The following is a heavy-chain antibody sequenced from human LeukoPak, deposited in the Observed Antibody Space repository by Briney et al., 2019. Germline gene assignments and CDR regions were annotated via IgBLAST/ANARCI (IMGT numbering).Heavy chain of an antibody. V-gene: IGHV4-39*01. Sequence: SETLSLTCTVSGGSISSSSYYWGWIRQPPGKGLEWIGNIYYSGSTYYNPSLKSRVTISVDTSRNQFYLKLTSVTAADTAVYFCARHSGKSGEFLIDYWGQGTLVPVSS. CDR3: ARHSGKSGEFLIDY. D-gene: IGHD3-10*01. J-gene: IGHJ4*02. CDR2: IYYSGST. CDR1: GGSISSSSYY.